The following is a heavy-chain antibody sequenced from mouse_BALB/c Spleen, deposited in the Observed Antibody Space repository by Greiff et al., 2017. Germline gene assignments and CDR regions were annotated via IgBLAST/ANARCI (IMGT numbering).Heavy chain of an antibody. CDR3: ARRGYRYDWYFDY. Sequence: VQLQQSGPELVKPGASVKIPCKASGYTFTDYNMDWVKQSDGKSLEWIGDINPNNGGTIYNQKFKGKATLTVDKSSSTAYMELRSLTSEDTAVYYCARRGYRYDWYFDYWGQGTTLTVSS. J-gene: IGHJ2*01. V-gene: IGHV1-18*01. D-gene: IGHD2-14*01. CDR1: GYTFTDYN. CDR2: INPNNGGT.